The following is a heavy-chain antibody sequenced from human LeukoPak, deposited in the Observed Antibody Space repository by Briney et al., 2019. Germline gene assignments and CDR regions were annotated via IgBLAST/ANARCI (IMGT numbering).Heavy chain of an antibody. CDR3: ARGRVAGGFDY. J-gene: IGHJ4*02. Sequence: SETLSLTCAVYGGSFSGYYWSWIRQPPGKGLEWIGEINHSGSTNYNPSLKSRVTISVDTSKNQFSLKLSSVTAADTAVYYCARGRVAGGFDYWGQGTLVTVSS. CDR1: GGSFSGYY. D-gene: IGHD6-19*01. CDR2: INHSGST. V-gene: IGHV4-34*01.